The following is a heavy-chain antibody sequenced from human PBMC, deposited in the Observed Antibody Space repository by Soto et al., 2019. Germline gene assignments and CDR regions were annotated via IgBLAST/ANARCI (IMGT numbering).Heavy chain of an antibody. CDR3: ARGYYYDSSGYYFDN. J-gene: IGHJ4*02. D-gene: IGHD3-22*01. CDR2: IKPGTGDT. Sequence: ASVKVSCKASGYSFTIHVIHCLRQSPGQRLEWVGWIKPGTGDTKFLQEFQGRLTITRDTSATTAYMELSNLRSGDTAVYYCARGYYYDSSGYYFDNWGQGTLVTVS. V-gene: IGHV1-3*01. CDR1: GYSFTIHV.